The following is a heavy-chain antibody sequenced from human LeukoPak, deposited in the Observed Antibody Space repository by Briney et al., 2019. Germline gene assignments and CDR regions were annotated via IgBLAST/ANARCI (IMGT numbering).Heavy chain of an antibody. J-gene: IGHJ4*02. CDR3: ARGFGEYNY. D-gene: IGHD3-10*01. Sequence: SETLSLTCTVSGGSISSYYWSWIRQPPGKGLEWIGYIYYSGSTNYNPSPKSRVTISVDTSKNQFSLKLSSVTAADTAVYYCARGFGEYNYWGQGTLVAVSS. CDR1: GGSISSYY. CDR2: IYYSGST. V-gene: IGHV4-59*01.